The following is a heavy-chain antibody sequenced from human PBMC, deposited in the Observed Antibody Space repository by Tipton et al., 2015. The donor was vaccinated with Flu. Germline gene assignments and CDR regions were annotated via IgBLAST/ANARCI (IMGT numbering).Heavy chain of an antibody. V-gene: IGHV4-39*07. CDR1: GGSISSSSYY. Sequence: TLSLTCTVSGGSISSSSYYWGWIRQPPGKGLEWIGSIYYSGSTYYNPSLKSRVTISVDTSKNQFSLKLSSVTAAGTAVYYCARRGIVVVRRSDAFDIWGQGTMVTVSS. D-gene: IGHD3-22*01. CDR2: IYYSGST. J-gene: IGHJ3*02. CDR3: ARRGIVVVRRSDAFDI.